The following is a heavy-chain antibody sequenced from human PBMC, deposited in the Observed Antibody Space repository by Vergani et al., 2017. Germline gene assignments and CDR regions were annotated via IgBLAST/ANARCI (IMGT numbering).Heavy chain of an antibody. Sequence: QVQLVESGGGVVQPGRSLRLSCAASGFTFSSYGMHWVRQAPGKGLEWVAVIWYDGSNKYYADSVKGRFTISRDNSKNTLYLQMNSLRAEDTAVYYCARGRCSSTSCYPVPPYYSYYYMDVWGKGTTVTVSS. D-gene: IGHD2-2*01. CDR1: GFTFSSYG. V-gene: IGHV3-33*01. J-gene: IGHJ6*03. CDR3: ARGRCSSTSCYPVPPYYSYYYMDV. CDR2: IWYDGSNK.